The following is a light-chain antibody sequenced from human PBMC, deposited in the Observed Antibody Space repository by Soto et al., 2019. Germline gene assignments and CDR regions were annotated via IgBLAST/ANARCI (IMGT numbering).Light chain of an antibody. CDR3: QQYNSIRGT. J-gene: IGKJ1*01. CDR2: DAS. Sequence: DIQMTQSPSTLSASVGDRVTITCRASQSISSWLAWYQQKPGKAPKLLIYDASSLESGAPSRFSGSGSGTEFTLTISSLQPDDFATYYCQQYNSIRGTFGQGTKVDIK. CDR1: QSISSW. V-gene: IGKV1-5*01.